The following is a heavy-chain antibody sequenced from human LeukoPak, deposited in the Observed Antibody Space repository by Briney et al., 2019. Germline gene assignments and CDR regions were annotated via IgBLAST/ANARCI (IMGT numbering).Heavy chain of an antibody. D-gene: IGHD3-10*01. Sequence: PGGSLRLSCAASGFTFSSYAMHWVRQAPGKGLEWVAVIWYDGSNKYYADSVKGRFTISRDNSMDTLYLQMNSLRAEDTAVYYCARTQGRFYGSGSYKGFDQWGQGTLVTVSS. CDR3: ARTQGRFYGSGSYKGFDQ. J-gene: IGHJ4*02. CDR1: GFTFSSYA. CDR2: IWYDGSNK. V-gene: IGHV3-33*01.